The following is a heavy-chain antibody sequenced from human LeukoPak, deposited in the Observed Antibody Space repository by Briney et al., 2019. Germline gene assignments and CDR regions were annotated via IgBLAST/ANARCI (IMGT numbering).Heavy chain of an antibody. CDR1: GGSISSYY. J-gene: IGHJ4*02. V-gene: IGHV4-59*01. CDR2: IYYSGST. D-gene: IGHD4-17*01. CDR3: ATNPYGDYVGY. Sequence: SETLSLTCTVSGGSISSYYWSWIQQPPGKGLEWIGYIYYSGSTNYNPPLKSRVTISVDTSKNQFSLKLSSVTAADTAAYYCATNPYGDYVGYWGQGTLVTVSS.